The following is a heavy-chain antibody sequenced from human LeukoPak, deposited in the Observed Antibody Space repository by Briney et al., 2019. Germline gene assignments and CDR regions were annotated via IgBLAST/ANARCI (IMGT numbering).Heavy chain of an antibody. Sequence: GGSLRLSCAASGFTFSSYAMSWVRQAPGKGLEWVSAISGSGGSTYYADSVKGRFTISRDNSKNTLYLQMNSLRAEDTAVYYCARGRRITIFGVVPDPNSDYWGQGTLVTVSS. D-gene: IGHD3-3*01. CDR3: ARGRRITIFGVVPDPNSDY. J-gene: IGHJ4*02. CDR2: ISGSGGST. CDR1: GFTFSSYA. V-gene: IGHV3-23*01.